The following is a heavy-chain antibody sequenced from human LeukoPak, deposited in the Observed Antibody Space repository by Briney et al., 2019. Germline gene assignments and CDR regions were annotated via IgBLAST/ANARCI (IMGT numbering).Heavy chain of an antibody. CDR3: AREGLPLDYYGSGSYLSIYYYYGMDV. V-gene: IGHV3-30-3*01. Sequence: PGRSLRLSCAASGFTFSSYAMHWVRQAPGKGLEWVAVISYDGSNKYYADSVKGRFTISRDNSKNTLYLQMNSLRAEDTAVYYCAREGLPLDYYGSGSYLSIYYYYGMDVWGQGTTVTVSS. J-gene: IGHJ6*02. CDR2: ISYDGSNK. CDR1: GFTFSSYA. D-gene: IGHD3-10*01.